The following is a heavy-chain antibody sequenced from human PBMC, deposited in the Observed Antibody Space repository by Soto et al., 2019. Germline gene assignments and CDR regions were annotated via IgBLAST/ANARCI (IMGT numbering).Heavy chain of an antibody. CDR1: GYTLTELS. CDR3: ATVALEQWLVRAFDY. D-gene: IGHD6-19*01. J-gene: IGHJ4*02. V-gene: IGHV1-24*01. CDR2: FDPEDGET. Sequence: ASVKVSCKVSGYTLTELSMHWVRQAPGKGLEWMGGFDPEDGETIYAQKFQGRVTMTEDTSTDTAYMELSSLRSEDTAVYYCATVALEQWLVRAFDYWGQGTLVTVSS.